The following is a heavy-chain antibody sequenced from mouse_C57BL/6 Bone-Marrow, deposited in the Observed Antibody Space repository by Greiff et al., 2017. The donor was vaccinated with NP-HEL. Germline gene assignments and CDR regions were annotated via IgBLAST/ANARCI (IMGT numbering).Heavy chain of an antibody. Sequence: QVQLQQPGAELVRPGTSVKLSCKASGYTFTSYWMHWVKQRPGQGLEWIGVIDPSDSYTNYNQKFKGKATLTVDTSSSTAYMQLSSLTSEDSAVYYCARWGYYYGFFAYGGQGTRVTVSA. V-gene: IGHV1-59*01. J-gene: IGHJ3*01. D-gene: IGHD1-2*01. CDR1: GYTFTSYW. CDR3: ARWGYYYGFFAY. CDR2: IDPSDSYT.